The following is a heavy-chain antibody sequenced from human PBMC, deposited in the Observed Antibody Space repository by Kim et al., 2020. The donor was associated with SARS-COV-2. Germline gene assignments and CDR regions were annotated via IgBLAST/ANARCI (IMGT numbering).Heavy chain of an antibody. J-gene: IGHJ4*02. D-gene: IGHD3-10*01. Sequence: SETLSLTCAVYGGSFSGYYWSWIRQPPGKGLEWIGEINHSGSTNYNPSLKSRVTISVDTSKNQFSLKLSSVTAADTAVYYCARGSPQLFDYWGQGTLATV. CDR1: GGSFSGYY. CDR3: ARGSPQLFDY. CDR2: INHSGST. V-gene: IGHV4-34*01.